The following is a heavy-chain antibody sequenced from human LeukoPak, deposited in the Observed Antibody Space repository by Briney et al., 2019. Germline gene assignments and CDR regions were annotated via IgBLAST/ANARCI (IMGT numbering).Heavy chain of an antibody. CDR1: GGTFSSYA. CDR3: ARELVSTSSNWFGP. J-gene: IGHJ5*02. CDR2: IIPIFGTA. V-gene: IGHV1-69*05. D-gene: IGHD2-2*01. Sequence: SVKVSCKASGGTFSSYAISWVRQAPGQGLEWMGGIIPIFGTANYAQKFQGRVTITTDESTSTAYMELSSLRSEDTAVYYCARELVSTSSNWFGPWGQGTLVTVSS.